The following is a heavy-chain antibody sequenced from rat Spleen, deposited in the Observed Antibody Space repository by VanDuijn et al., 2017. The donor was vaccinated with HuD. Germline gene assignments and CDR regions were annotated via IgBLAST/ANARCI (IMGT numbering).Heavy chain of an antibody. V-gene: IGHV5-29*01. CDR2: TSYDGRRA. Sequence: EVQLVESDGGLVQPGRSLNLSCAASGFTFCDYFMAWVRQAPTKGLEWVATTSYDGRRAYYRDPVKGRFTISRDNVKSILYLQMDSLKSEDTATYYCASRTGNWFAYWGQGTLVTVSS. CDR1: GFTFCDYF. J-gene: IGHJ3*01. CDR3: ASRTGNWFAY. D-gene: IGHD5-1*01.